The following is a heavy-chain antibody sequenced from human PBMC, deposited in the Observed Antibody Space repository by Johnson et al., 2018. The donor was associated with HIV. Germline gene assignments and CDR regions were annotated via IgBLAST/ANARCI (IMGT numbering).Heavy chain of an antibody. CDR1: GFTFSDYA. D-gene: IGHD4-17*01. V-gene: IGHV3-30*04. CDR2: IAYDLSNE. J-gene: IGHJ3*02. Sequence: VQLVESGGGVVQPGGSLRLSCVASGFTFSDYAMHWVRQAPGKGLEWVAVIAYDLSNEFYADSVKGRFTISRDNSSNALYLQMNSLRAEDTAVYYCARGRKTVTTVRPSAFDIWGQGTMVTVSS. CDR3: ARGRKTVTTVRPSAFDI.